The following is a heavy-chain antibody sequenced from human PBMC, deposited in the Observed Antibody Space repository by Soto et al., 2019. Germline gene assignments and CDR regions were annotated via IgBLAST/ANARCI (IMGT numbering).Heavy chain of an antibody. CDR1: GGSISSGGYS. D-gene: IGHD3-10*01. CDR2: IYHSGST. V-gene: IGHV4-30-2*01. Sequence: PSETLSLTCAVSGGSISSGGYSWSWIRQPPGKGLEWIGYIYHSGSTYYNPSLKSRVTISVDRSKNQFSLKLSSVTAADTAAYYCARAHGSGWGAFDIWGQGTMVT. CDR3: ARAHGSGWGAFDI. J-gene: IGHJ3*02.